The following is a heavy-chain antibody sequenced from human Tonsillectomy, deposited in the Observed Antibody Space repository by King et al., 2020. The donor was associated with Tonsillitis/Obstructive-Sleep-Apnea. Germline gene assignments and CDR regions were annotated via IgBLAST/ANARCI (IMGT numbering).Heavy chain of an antibody. V-gene: IGHV1-69*12. CDR3: ARVWSVDYGDYVGAFDI. J-gene: IGHJ3*02. D-gene: IGHD4-17*01. Sequence: QLVQSGAEVKKPGSSVKVSCKASGGTFSSYAISWVRQAPGQGLEWMGGIIPIFGTANYAQKFQGRVTITADESTSTAYMGLSSLRAEDTAVYYCARVWSVDYGDYVGAFDIWGQGTMVTVSS. CDR2: IIPIFGTA. CDR1: GGTFSSYA.